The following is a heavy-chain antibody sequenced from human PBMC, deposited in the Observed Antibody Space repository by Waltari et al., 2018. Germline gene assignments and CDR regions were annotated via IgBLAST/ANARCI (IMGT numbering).Heavy chain of an antibody. CDR1: AGFISSHY. CDR2: IYYSGST. CDR3: ARGAGAARPQRSHTFDI. J-gene: IGHJ3*02. D-gene: IGHD6-6*01. Sequence: QVQLQESGPGLVKPSETLSLTCTVSAGFISSHYWSWTRQPPGTGLEWIGYIYYSGSTNYKPSLKSRVTISVDTSKNQFSLKLSSVTAADTAVYYCARGAGAARPQRSHTFDIWGQGTMVTVSS. V-gene: IGHV4-59*11.